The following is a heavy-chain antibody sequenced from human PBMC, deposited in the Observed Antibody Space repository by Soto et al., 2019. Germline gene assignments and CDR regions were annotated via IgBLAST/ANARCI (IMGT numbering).Heavy chain of an antibody. Sequence: EVQMVESGGGLIQPGGSLKLSCAVSGFGVTESETYVSWIRQAPGKGLEWVAAFYRGGRRNYAASVKGRFVIFRDKSENSVFLQLNLVRVEDTAVYYCAGEVVVGATAKFDRWGQGTMVIVSP. J-gene: IGHJ5*02. D-gene: IGHD2-21*01. CDR2: FYRGGRR. V-gene: IGHV3-53*03. CDR3: AGEVVVGATAKFDR. CDR1: GFGVTESETY.